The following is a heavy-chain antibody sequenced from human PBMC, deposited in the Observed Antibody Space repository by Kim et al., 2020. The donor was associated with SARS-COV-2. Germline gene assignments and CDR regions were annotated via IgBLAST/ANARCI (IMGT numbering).Heavy chain of an antibody. V-gene: IGHV4-34*01. CDR3: AGRPDGVYAIRFIDY. D-gene: IGHD2-8*01. J-gene: IGHJ4*02. Sequence: PSLKSRVTISVDTSKNQFSLKLSSVTAADTAVYYCAGRPDGVYAIRFIDYWGQGTLVTVSS.